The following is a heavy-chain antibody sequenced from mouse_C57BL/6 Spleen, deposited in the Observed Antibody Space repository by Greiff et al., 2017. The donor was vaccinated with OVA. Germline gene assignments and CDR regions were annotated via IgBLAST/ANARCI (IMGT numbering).Heavy chain of an antibody. CDR1: GFTFSSYG. D-gene: IGHD1-1*01. CDR2: ISSGGSYT. V-gene: IGHV5-6*01. J-gene: IGHJ3*01. Sequence: EVKLMESGGDLVKPGGSLKLSCAASGFTFSSYGMSWVRQTPDKRLEWVATISSGGSYTYYPDSVKGRFTISRDNAKNTLYLQMSSLKSEDTAMYYCARQDSSYEAWFAYWGQGTLVTVSA. CDR3: ARQDSSYEAWFAY.